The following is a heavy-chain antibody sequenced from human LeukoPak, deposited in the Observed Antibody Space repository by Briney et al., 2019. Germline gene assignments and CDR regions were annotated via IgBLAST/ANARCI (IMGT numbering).Heavy chain of an antibody. D-gene: IGHD3-22*01. CDR2: INHSGST. Sequence: PSETLSLTCAVYGGSFSGYYWSWIRQPPGKGLEWIGEINHSGSTNYNPSLKSRVTISVDTSKNQFSLKLSSMTAADTAVYYCARGRPPSFTMIRYYFDYWGREPWSPSPQ. J-gene: IGHJ4*02. CDR3: ARGRPPSFTMIRYYFDY. CDR1: GGSFSGYY. V-gene: IGHV4-34*01.